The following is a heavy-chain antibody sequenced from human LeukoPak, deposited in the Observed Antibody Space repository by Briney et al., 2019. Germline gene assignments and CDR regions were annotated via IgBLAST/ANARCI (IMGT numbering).Heavy chain of an antibody. D-gene: IGHD3-22*01. Sequence: GGSLRLSCAASGFTFSCYAMSWVRQAPGKGLEWVSAISGSGGSTYYADSVKGRFTISRDNSKNTLYLQMNSLRVEDTAVYYCARKRERYYDSLIDYWGQGTLVTVSS. CDR2: ISGSGGST. CDR3: ARKRERYYDSLIDY. J-gene: IGHJ4*02. CDR1: GFTFSCYA. V-gene: IGHV3-23*01.